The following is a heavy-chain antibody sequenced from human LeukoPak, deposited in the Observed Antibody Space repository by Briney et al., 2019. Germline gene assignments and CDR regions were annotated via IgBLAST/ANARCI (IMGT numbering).Heavy chain of an antibody. D-gene: IGHD1-20*01. CDR3: ARCVDNWNDVDYFDY. V-gene: IGHV1-18*01. CDR1: GYTFSSYG. J-gene: IGHJ4*02. CDR2: ISVYNDNT. Sequence: ASAKVSCKASGYTFSSYGITWVRQAAGQGLEWMGWISVYNDNTNYAQKFQDRVTMTTEISTSTAYMELRSLRSDDTAVYYCARCVDNWNDVDYFDYWGQGTLVTVSS.